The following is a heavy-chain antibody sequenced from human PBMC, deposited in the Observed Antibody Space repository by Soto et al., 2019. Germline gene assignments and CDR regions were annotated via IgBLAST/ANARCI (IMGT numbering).Heavy chain of an antibody. CDR2: ISIEKGDT. Sequence: QVQVVQSGAEGKKPGASVKVDCKASGYSFDTFGMSWVRQAPGQGLEWMGWISIEKGDTNSAQKFQDRVTMTTDTSTSTAYMELRSLTSDDTAVYYCARCYCSVGSCFTCWHFDLWGRGTLVTVSS. CDR1: GYSFDTFG. D-gene: IGHD2-15*01. J-gene: IGHJ2*01. V-gene: IGHV1-18*01. CDR3: ARCYCSVGSCFTCWHFDL.